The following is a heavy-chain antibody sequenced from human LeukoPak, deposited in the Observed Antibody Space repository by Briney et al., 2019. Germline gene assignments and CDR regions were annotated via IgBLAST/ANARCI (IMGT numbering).Heavy chain of an antibody. Sequence: PGGSLRLSCAASGFTFSSYWMHWVRQAPGKGLVWVSRINSDGSSTSYADPVKGRFTISRDNAKNTLYLQMNSLRAEDTAVYYCASCGYSGYDDDAFDIWGQGTMVTVSS. CDR3: ASCGYSGYDDDAFDI. CDR1: GFTFSSYW. CDR2: INSDGSST. D-gene: IGHD5-12*01. J-gene: IGHJ3*02. V-gene: IGHV3-74*01.